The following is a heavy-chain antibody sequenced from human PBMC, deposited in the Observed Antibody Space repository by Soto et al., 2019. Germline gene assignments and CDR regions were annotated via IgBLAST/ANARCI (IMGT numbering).Heavy chain of an antibody. V-gene: IGHV5-10-1*01. J-gene: IGHJ4*02. CDR2: IDPSDSST. D-gene: IGHD5-18*01. CDR1: GYSFTSYW. Sequence: GESLKISCNGAGYSFTSYWISWVRQMPGKGLEWMGRIDPSDSSTNYSPSFQGHVTISADKSITTAHLQWSSLKVSDTAMYYCAATGYTYGYHFDHWGQGTQVTVPS. CDR3: AATGYTYGYHFDH.